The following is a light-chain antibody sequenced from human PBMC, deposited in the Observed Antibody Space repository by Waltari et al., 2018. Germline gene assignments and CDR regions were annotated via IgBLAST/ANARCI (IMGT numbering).Light chain of an antibody. CDR1: AFTKQY. CDR3: LSADSTSTYGV. CDR2: KDS. V-gene: IGLV3-25*03. Sequence: SYELTQPPSLSVFPGQTARISCSGDAFTKQYGFWYQQRQGQAPVLVIYKDSERPSGTPERFSGSRSGTTVTLTISGVQAEDEGDYYCLSADSTSTYGVFGGGTKVTVL. J-gene: IGLJ3*02.